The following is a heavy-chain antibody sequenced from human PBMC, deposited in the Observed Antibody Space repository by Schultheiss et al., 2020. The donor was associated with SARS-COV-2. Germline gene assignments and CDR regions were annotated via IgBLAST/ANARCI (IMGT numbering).Heavy chain of an antibody. D-gene: IGHD3-3*01. CDR3: ARGYDFWSGSELDV. V-gene: IGHV1-2*02. J-gene: IGHJ6*02. Sequence: ASVKVSCKASGYTFTDYYIHWVRQAPGQGLEWMGWINPNSGGTNYAQKFQGRVTMTRDTSISTAYMELSSLRSEDTAVYYCARGYDFWSGSELDVWGQGTTVTVSS. CDR1: GYTFTDYY. CDR2: INPNSGGT.